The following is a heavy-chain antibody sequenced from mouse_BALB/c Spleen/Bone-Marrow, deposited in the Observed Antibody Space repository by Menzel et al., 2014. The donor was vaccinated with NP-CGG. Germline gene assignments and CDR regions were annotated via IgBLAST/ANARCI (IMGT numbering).Heavy chain of an antibody. Sequence: VQLKESGGGLVQPGGSLKLSCAASGFTFSSYGMSWVRQTPDKRLELVATINSNGGSTYYPDSVKGRFTISRDNAKNTRYRQMSSLKSEDTARDYCARDDVWYAMDYWGQGTSVTVSS. CDR2: INSNGGST. V-gene: IGHV5-6-3*01. CDR3: ARDDVWYAMDY. CDR1: GFTFSSYG. J-gene: IGHJ4*01.